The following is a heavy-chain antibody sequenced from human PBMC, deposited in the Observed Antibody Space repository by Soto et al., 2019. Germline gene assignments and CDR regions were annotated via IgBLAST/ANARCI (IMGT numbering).Heavy chain of an antibody. J-gene: IGHJ4*02. D-gene: IGHD3-16*02. V-gene: IGHV3-48*01. Sequence: GGSLRLSCAASGFTFSSYSMNWVRQAPGKGLEWVSYISSSSSTIYYADSVKGRFTISRDNAKNSLYLQMNSLRAEDTAVYYCARDTVMITFGGVIVSGGFDYWGQGTLVTVSS. CDR3: ARDTVMITFGGVIVSGGFDY. CDR2: ISSSSSTI. CDR1: GFTFSSYS.